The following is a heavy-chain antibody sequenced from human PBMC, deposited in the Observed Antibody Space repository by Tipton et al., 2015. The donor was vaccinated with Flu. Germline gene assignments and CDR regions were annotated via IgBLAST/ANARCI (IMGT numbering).Heavy chain of an antibody. J-gene: IGHJ5*01. CDR3: ASMRGVVTATDS. Sequence: SLRLSCAASGFTFTSYAIHWVRQAPGKGLEWVAAILYDGNYADSVKGRFTISRDNAKNTLYLQMNCLRADDTAVYYCASMRGVVTATDSWGQGTLVTVSS. CDR2: ILYDG. CDR1: GFTFTSYA. V-gene: IGHV3-30*04. D-gene: IGHD2-21*02.